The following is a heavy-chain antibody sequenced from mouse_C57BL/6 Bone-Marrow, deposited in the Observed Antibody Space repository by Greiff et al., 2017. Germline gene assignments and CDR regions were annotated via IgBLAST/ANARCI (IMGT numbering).Heavy chain of an antibody. CDR3: AARPITTVVAPTSDV. CDR1: GFTFSSYG. Sequence: EVMLVESGGDLVKPGGSLKLSCAASGFTFSSYGMSWVRQTPDKRLEWVATISSGGSYTYYPDSVKGRFTISRDNAKNTLYLQMSSLKSEDTAMYYCAARPITTVVAPTSDVWGTGTTVTVSS. J-gene: IGHJ1*03. D-gene: IGHD1-1*01. V-gene: IGHV5-6*02. CDR2: ISSGGSYT.